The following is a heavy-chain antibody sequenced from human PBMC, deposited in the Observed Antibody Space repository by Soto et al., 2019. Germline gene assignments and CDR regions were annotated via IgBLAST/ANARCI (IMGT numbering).Heavy chain of an antibody. CDR3: ARHQNSPSYYYYGMDV. D-gene: IGHD2-2*01. V-gene: IGHV1-69*06. J-gene: IGHJ6*02. Sequence: SVKVSCKASGGTFSSYAISWVRQAPGQGLEWMGGIIPIFGTANYAQKFQGRVTITADKSTSTAYMELSSLRSEDTAVYYCARHQNSPSYYYYGMDVWGQGTTVTVSS. CDR1: GGTFSSYA. CDR2: IIPIFGTA.